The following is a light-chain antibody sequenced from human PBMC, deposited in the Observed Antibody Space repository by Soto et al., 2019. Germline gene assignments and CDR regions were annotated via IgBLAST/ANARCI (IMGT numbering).Light chain of an antibody. V-gene: IGLV2-18*02. CDR3: CSYAGSHTWV. CDR2: EVS. CDR1: ISDVDSYNR. J-gene: IGLJ1*01. Sequence: QSGLTQPRSVSGSPGQSVTISCTGIISDVDSYNRVSWYQQPPGTAPKLMIYEVSNRPSGVPDRFSGSKSGNTASLTISGLQAEDEADYYCCSYAGSHTWVFGTGTKLTVL.